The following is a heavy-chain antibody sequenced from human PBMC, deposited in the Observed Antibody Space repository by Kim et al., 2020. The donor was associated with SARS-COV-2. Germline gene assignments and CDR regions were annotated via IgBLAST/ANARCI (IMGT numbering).Heavy chain of an antibody. CDR3: ARDRILSYTSSWDG. CDR2: IKEEGSVK. D-gene: IGHD6-13*01. Sequence: GGSLRLSCGVYGFTFRGYLMSWVRQAPGKGLEWVANIKEEGSVKQYVDSVKGRFTISRDNARNSLYLQMSSLRADDTAIYYCARDRILSYTSSWDGWGPGTLVTVSS. V-gene: IGHV3-7*03. J-gene: IGHJ1*01. CDR1: GFTFRGYL.